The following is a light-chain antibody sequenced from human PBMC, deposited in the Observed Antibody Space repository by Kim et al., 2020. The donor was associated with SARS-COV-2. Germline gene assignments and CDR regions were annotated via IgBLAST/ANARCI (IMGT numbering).Light chain of an antibody. V-gene: IGKV1-39*01. J-gene: IGKJ5*01. Sequence: ASVGDRVTITCRASQSISSYLNWYQQKPGKAPKLLIYAASSLQSGVPSRFSGSGSGTDFTLTISSLQPEDVAVYYCQQYYSSSITFGQGTRLEIK. CDR2: AAS. CDR1: QSISSY. CDR3: QQYYSSSIT.